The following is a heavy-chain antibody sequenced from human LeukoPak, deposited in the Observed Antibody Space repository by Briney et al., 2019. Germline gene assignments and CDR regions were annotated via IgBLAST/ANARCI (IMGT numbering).Heavy chain of an antibody. Sequence: GGSLRLSCAASGFTFSNYWMTWVRQAPGKGLEWVANIKQDGSEIHYVDSVKGRFTISRDNARNSLYLQMNSLRAEHTAVYYCARHQLWFGEARPYYYGMDVWGQGTTVTVSS. CDR1: GFTFSNYW. CDR2: IKQDGSEI. CDR3: ARHQLWFGEARPYYYGMDV. D-gene: IGHD3-10*01. V-gene: IGHV3-7*03. J-gene: IGHJ6*02.